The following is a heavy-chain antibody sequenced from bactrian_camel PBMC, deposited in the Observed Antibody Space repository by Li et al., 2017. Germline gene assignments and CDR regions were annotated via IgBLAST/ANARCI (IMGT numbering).Heavy chain of an antibody. Sequence: VQLVESGGGSVQAGGSLRLSCTTSGYTRSTYYMGWFRQVPGKEREGVAAISTPTSSPIYADSVLGRFTISKVNAEKIAYLQMNNLKPEDTGTYYCAALYTGISGCYSTSLAPASFEHWSQGTQVTVS. CDR1: GYTRSTYY. CDR3: AALYTGISGCYSTSLAPASFEH. J-gene: IGHJ4*01. D-gene: IGHD1*01. CDR2: ISTPTSSP. V-gene: IGHV3S40*01.